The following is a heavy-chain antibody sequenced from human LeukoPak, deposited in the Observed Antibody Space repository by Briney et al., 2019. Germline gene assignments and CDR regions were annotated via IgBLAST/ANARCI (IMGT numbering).Heavy chain of an antibody. V-gene: IGHV3-7*01. Sequence: GGSLRLSCAASGFTFDDYGMSWVRQAPGKGLEWVANIKEDGSEKYYVDSVKGRFTISRDNAKNSLYLQMNSLRAEDTAVYYCASNGIWGQGTLVTVSS. D-gene: IGHD1-14*01. CDR3: ASNGI. CDR1: GFTFDDYG. CDR2: IKEDGSEK. J-gene: IGHJ4*02.